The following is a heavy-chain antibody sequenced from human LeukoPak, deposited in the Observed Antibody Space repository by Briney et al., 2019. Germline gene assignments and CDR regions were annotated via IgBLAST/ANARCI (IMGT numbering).Heavy chain of an antibody. CDR3: VRGDDYGGAWYYFDY. D-gene: IGHD4-23*01. V-gene: IGHV3-53*01. CDR1: GFIVSSNY. J-gene: IGHJ4*02. CDR2: VYSGGST. Sequence: GGSLRLSCAASGFIVSSNYMNWVRQAPGKGLEWVAVVYSGGSTNYADSVKGRFTISRDNSKNTVFLQMNSLRAEDTAEYYCVRGDDYGGAWYYFDYWGQGTLVTVAS.